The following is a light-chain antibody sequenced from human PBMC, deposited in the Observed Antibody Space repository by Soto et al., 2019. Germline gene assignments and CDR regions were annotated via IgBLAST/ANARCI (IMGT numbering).Light chain of an antibody. Sequence: DIHMTQSPSSLSSSLGDRVTITFRASQGLDTSLAWYQQKPGKAPKLLIYGVSTLQSGVPSRFSGSGSGTDFTLTISRLQPDDFATYYCQQTISFPWTFGQGTKVDIK. CDR1: QGLDTS. V-gene: IGKV1-12*01. CDR3: QQTISFPWT. J-gene: IGKJ1*01. CDR2: GVS.